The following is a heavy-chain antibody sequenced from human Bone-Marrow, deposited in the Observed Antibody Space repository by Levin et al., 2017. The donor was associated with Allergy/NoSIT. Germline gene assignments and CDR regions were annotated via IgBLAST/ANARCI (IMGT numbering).Heavy chain of an antibody. CDR2: ISTTSSTI. J-gene: IGHJ4*02. Sequence: GGSLRLSCAASGFTFSSHSMNWVRQAPGKGLEWVSYISTTSSTIYYADSVKGRFTISRDNAKNSLYLQMNSLRDEDMAVYYCARDHITIFSLYFDYWGPGTLVTVSS. CDR1: GFTFSSHS. D-gene: IGHD3-9*01. V-gene: IGHV3-48*02. CDR3: ARDHITIFSLYFDY.